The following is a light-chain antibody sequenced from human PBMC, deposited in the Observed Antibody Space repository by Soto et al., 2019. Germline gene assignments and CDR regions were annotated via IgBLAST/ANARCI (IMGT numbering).Light chain of an antibody. CDR3: QQVKSYPRT. CDR1: QGINNY. V-gene: IGKV1-9*01. Sequence: DIQLTQSPSFLSASVGDRVTITCRASQGINNYLAWYHQEPGKAPKLLIYAASTLQSGVPSRFSGSGSGTEFTLTISSLQPEDFATYYCQQVKSYPRTFGGGTKVDIK. CDR2: AAS. J-gene: IGKJ4*01.